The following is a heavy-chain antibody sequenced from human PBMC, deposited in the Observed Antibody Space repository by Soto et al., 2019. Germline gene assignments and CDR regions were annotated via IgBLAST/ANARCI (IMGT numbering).Heavy chain of an antibody. CDR2: INHSGRT. CDR1: DGSFSGYY. CDR3: ARICSSASCSPSYGMDV. Sequence: PSETLSLTCAVYDGSFSGYYWSWIRQPPGMGLEWIGEINHSGRTNYNPSLKSRVTISIDVSKKQFSLKKSSVPAADTALYYCARICSSASCSPSYGMDVWGQGTTVTVSS. V-gene: IGHV4-34*01. D-gene: IGHD2-2*01. J-gene: IGHJ6*02.